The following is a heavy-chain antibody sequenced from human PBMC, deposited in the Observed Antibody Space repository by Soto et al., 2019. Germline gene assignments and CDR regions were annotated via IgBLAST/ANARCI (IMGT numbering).Heavy chain of an antibody. CDR3: ARPNSLTTTKTHNWFDP. CDR2: ISAYNGNT. J-gene: IGHJ5*02. D-gene: IGHD4-4*01. Sequence: GASVKVSCKASGYTFTSYGISWVRQAPGQGLEWMGWISAYNGNTNYAQKLQGRVTMTTDTSTSTAYMELRSLRSDDTAVYYCARPNSLTTTKTHNWFDPWGQGTLVTVSS. V-gene: IGHV1-18*01. CDR1: GYTFTSYG.